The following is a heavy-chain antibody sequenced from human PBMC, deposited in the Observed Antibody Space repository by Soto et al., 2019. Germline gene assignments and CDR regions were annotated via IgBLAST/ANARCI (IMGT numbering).Heavy chain of an antibody. Sequence: PCKASGYSYAIYGISWVRQAPGKGVEWVAVISYDGTNKYYGDSAKGRFTIARDNSRNTLYLEMNSLSEEDTAVYYCSKDAGGTTPHGPSLGAWYFYYGMDVWGPGSTVTVSS. D-gene: IGHD3-16*01. V-gene: IGHV3-30*18. CDR3: SKDAGGTTPHGPSLGAWYFYYGMDV. J-gene: IGHJ6*02. CDR2: ISYDGTNK. CDR1: GYSYAIYG.